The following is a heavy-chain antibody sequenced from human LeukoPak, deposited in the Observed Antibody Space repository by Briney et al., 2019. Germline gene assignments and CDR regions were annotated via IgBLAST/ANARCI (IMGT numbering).Heavy chain of an antibody. V-gene: IGHV5-51*01. CDR3: ARESGYSSGWYPY. CDR2: IYPGGSDT. J-gene: IGHJ4*02. CDR1: RYSFTSYW. Sequence: GESLKISCKGSRYSFTSYWIGWVRQMPGKGLEWMGIIYPGGSDTTYSPSFQGQVTISADKSISTAYLQWSSLKASDTAMYYCARESGYSSGWYPYWGQGTLVTVSS. D-gene: IGHD6-19*01.